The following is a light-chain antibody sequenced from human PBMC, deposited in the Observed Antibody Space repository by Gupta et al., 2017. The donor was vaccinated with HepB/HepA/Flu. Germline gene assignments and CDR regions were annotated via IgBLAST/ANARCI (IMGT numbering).Light chain of an antibody. CDR1: QSVGRY. CDR2: DAS. Sequence: EIVLTQSPATLSLSPGERATPSCRASQSVGRYLAWYQQKPGQAPRLLIHDASNRATGIPARFGGSGSGTDFTLTISNLEPEDFAVYYCQQRSNWPPLTFGGGTKVEIK. V-gene: IGKV3-11*01. J-gene: IGKJ4*01. CDR3: QQRSNWPPLT.